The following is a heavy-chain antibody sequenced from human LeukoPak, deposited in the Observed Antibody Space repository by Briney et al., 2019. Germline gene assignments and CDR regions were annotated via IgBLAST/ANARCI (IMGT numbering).Heavy chain of an antibody. J-gene: IGHJ6*02. D-gene: IGHD5-12*01. Sequence: GGSLRLSCAASGFTVSSDYMSWVRQAPGKGLVWVSRINEDGSTTNDADSVKGRFTISRDNAKNTLYMQMNRLRAEDTAVYYCAREARNYYGIDVWGQGTMVTVSS. V-gene: IGHV3-74*01. CDR2: INEDGSTT. CDR3: AREARNYYGIDV. CDR1: GFTVSSDY.